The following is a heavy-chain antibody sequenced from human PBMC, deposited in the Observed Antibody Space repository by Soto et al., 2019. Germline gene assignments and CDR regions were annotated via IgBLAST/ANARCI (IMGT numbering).Heavy chain of an antibody. V-gene: IGHV3-23*01. D-gene: IGHD3-22*01. Sequence: GGSMRLSWAASGSPFSSYAMSSVPPAPGKGLEWVSAISGSGGSTFYAHAVKGRCTVTRDNAKNTLYLEMNSLRAEDTAVYYCAKNRGAYAYDSSGYYSNCYGLWSQGTLVTAPQ. J-gene: IGHJ5*02. CDR1: GSPFSSYA. CDR3: AKNRGAYAYDSSGYYSNCYGL. CDR2: ISGSGGST.